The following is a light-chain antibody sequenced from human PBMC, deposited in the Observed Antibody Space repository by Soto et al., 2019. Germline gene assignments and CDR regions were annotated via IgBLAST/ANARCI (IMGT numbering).Light chain of an antibody. CDR2: EVT. Sequence: QSVLTQPPSASGSPGQSVTISCTGTGSDVASYDYVSWYQQHPGKAPKLIIYEVTQRPSGVPDRFSSSKSGTTASLTVSGLQAEDEADYYCSSDADINNLVFGGGTKVTVL. V-gene: IGLV2-8*01. CDR1: GSDVASYDY. CDR3: SSDADINNLV. J-gene: IGLJ2*01.